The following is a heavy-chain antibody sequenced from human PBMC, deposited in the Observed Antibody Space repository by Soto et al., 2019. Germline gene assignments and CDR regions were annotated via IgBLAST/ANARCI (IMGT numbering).Heavy chain of an antibody. CDR2: IIPILGTA. CDR1: GGTFSSYS. D-gene: IGHD4-17*01. J-gene: IGHJ4*02. V-gene: IGHV1-69*11. CDR3: ARGGAELDYGDSTPYYFDY. Sequence: QVQLVQSGAEVKKPGSSVKVSCKASGGTFSSYSISWVRQAPGQGLEWMGGIIPILGTANYAQKFQGRVTITANESTSKAYMELSSLRSEDTAVYYCARGGAELDYGDSTPYYFDYWGQGTLVTVSS.